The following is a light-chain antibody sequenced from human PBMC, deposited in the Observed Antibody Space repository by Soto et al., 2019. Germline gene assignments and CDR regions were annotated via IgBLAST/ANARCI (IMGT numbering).Light chain of an antibody. CDR3: QQYGTSPRT. V-gene: IGKV3-20*01. J-gene: IGKJ1*01. Sequence: EIVVPQTPTTLSLSSGKRATLSCRVCQSISSNYLAWYQQKPGQSPRLLIYGASSRATGIPDRFSGRGSGTDFTLTISRLEPEDFAVYFCQQYGTSPRTFGQGTKVDIK. CDR1: QSISSNY. CDR2: GAS.